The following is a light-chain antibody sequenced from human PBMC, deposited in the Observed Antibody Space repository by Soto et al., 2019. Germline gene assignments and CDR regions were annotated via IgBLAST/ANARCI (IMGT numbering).Light chain of an antibody. V-gene: IGKV3-15*01. Sequence: EIVMTQSPATLSVCPGERATLSCRASQSVSSKLAWYQQKPGQAPRLLIYGASTRATGIPARFSGSGSGTEFTLTISSLQSEDLAVYYCQQYNNWPPWTFGQGNKVEIK. J-gene: IGKJ1*01. CDR3: QQYNNWPPWT. CDR2: GAS. CDR1: QSVSSK.